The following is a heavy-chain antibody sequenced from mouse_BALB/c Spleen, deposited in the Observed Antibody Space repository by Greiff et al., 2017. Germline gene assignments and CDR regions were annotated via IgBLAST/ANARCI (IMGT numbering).Heavy chain of an antibody. CDR1: GFTFSSYA. CDR2: ISSGGST. Sequence: EVKLMESGGGLVKPGGSLKLSCAASGFTFSSYAMSWVRQTPEKRLEWVASISSGGSTYYPDSVKGRFTISRDNARNILYLQMSSLRSEDTAMYYCARGGYYGSNFPYYFDYWGKGTTRTVSS. J-gene: IGHJ2*01. D-gene: IGHD1-1*01. V-gene: IGHV5-6-5*01. CDR3: ARGGYYGSNFPYYFDY.